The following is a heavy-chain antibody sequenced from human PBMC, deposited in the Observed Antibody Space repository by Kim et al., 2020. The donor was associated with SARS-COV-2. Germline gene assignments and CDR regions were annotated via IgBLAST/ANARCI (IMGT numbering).Heavy chain of an antibody. V-gene: IGHV3-23*01. CDR1: GFSLNYFG. Sequence: GGSLRLSCAASGFSLNYFGMTWVRQAPGKGLEWVSGISDDGGEIYFAESVRGRFTISRDNAKNTLYLQMNSLRADDTAGYYCFRGGWYCSFDYCGQGT. D-gene: IGHD6-13*01. CDR3: FRGGWYCSFDY. CDR2: ISDDGGEI. J-gene: IGHJ4*02.